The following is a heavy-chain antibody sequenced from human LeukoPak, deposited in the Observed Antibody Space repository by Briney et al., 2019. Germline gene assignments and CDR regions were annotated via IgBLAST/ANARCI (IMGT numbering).Heavy chain of an antibody. V-gene: IGHV3-23*01. J-gene: IGHJ4*02. Sequence: GASLRLSCAASGFTFSTYAMSWVRQAPGKGLEWVSSISGGGGSTFYSDSVKGRFTISRDNSKNTLYLQMDSLRAEDTAVYYCAKYLYSTTPYLDYWGQGTLVTVSS. CDR3: AKYLYSTTPYLDY. CDR1: GFTFSTYA. D-gene: IGHD4-11*01. CDR2: ISGGGGST.